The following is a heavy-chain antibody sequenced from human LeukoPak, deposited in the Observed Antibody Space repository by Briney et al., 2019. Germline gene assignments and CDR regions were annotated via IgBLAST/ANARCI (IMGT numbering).Heavy chain of an antibody. CDR3: ARGTLEWLLRYYYYGMDV. J-gene: IGHJ6*02. CDR1: GGSISSGDYY. CDR2: IYYSGST. V-gene: IGHV4-30-4*01. Sequence: SQTLSLTCNVSGGSISSGDYYWSWIHQPPGKGLEWIGYIYYSGSTYYNPSLKSRVTISVDTSKNQFSLKLSSVTAADTAVYYCARGTLEWLLRYYYYGMDVWGQGTTVTVSS. D-gene: IGHD3-3*01.